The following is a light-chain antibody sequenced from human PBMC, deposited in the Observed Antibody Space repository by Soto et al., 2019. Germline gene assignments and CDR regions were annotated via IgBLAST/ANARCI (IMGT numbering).Light chain of an antibody. J-gene: IGLJ2*01. CDR1: SNDVGGYNY. CDR3: SSYTSNSIPVV. CDR2: EVS. Sequence: QSALTQPASVSGSPGQSVTISCTGTSNDVGGYNYVSWYQQHPGKAPKLVIYEVSHRPSGISGRFSGSKSGNTASLTISGLQAEDEADYYCSSYTSNSIPVVFGGGTQLTVL. V-gene: IGLV2-14*01.